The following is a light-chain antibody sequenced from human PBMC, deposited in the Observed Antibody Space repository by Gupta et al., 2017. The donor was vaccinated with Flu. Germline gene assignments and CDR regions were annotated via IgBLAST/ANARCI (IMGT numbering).Light chain of an antibody. Sequence: SCVLTQPPSVSVSPGQTATITCSGDKLGDKFACWYQQKPGQSPVLVIYEDHKRPSGIPERFSGSNSGNTATLTISGTQAMDEADYYCQAWVTSTVVFGGGTKLTVL. CDR3: QAWVTSTVV. V-gene: IGLV3-1*01. CDR1: KLGDKF. J-gene: IGLJ3*02. CDR2: EDH.